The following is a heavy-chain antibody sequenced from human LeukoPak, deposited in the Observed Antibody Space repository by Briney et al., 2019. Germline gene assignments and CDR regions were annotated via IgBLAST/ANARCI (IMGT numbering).Heavy chain of an antibody. V-gene: IGHV3-66*01. D-gene: IGHD5-12*01. CDR3: AKVKGEFSSYDYFES. J-gene: IGHJ4*02. Sequence: GGSLRLSCAASGFTVSSNYMSWVRQAPGKGLEWVSVIYSGGSTYYADSVKGRFTISRDNSKNTLYLQMSSLRAEDTAVYYCAKVKGEFSSYDYFESWGQGTLVTVSS. CDR1: GFTVSSNY. CDR2: IYSGGST.